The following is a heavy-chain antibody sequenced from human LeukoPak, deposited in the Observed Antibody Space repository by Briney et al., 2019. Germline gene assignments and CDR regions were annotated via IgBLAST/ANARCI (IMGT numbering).Heavy chain of an antibody. J-gene: IGHJ4*02. CDR2: INPNSGGT. CDR3: ARGGEGPSRGGVRGVMEVDY. V-gene: IGHV1-2*04. D-gene: IGHD3-10*01. Sequence: ASVKVSCKASGYTFTGYYMHWVRQAPGQGLEWMGWINPNSGGTNYAQKFQGWVTRTRDTSISTAYMELSRLRSDDAAVYYCARGGEGPSRGGVRGVMEVDYWGQGTLVTVSS. CDR1: GYTFTGYY.